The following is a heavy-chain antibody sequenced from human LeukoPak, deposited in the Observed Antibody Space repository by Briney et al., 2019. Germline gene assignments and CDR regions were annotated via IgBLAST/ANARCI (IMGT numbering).Heavy chain of an antibody. CDR1: GFTFSSYW. V-gene: IGHV3-7*01. D-gene: IGHD3-9*01. CDR3: ARSLYYDILTGYYRGGDY. CDR2: IKQDGSEK. Sequence: GGSLRLSCAASGFTFSSYWMSWVRQAPGKGLEWEANIKQDGSEKYYVDSVKGRFTISRDNAKNSLYLQMNSLRAEDTAVYYCARSLYYDILTGYYRGGDYWGQGTLVTVSS. J-gene: IGHJ4*02.